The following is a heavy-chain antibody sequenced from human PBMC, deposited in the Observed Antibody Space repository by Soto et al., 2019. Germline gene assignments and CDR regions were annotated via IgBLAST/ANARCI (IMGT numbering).Heavy chain of an antibody. CDR3: ARDRPYCRGGSCYSAFD. CDR2: IIPIFGTA. Sequence: QVQLVQSGAEVKKPGSSVKVSCKASGGTFSSYAISWVRQAPGQGLEWMGGIIPIFGTANYAQKFQGRVTITADESTSTAYMELSSLRSEDTAVYYCARDRPYCRGGSCYSAFDWGQGTLVTVSS. V-gene: IGHV1-69*12. CDR1: GGTFSSYA. D-gene: IGHD2-15*01. J-gene: IGHJ4*02.